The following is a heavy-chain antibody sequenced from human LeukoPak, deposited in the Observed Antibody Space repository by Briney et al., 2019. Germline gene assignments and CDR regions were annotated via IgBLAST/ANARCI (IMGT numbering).Heavy chain of an antibody. V-gene: IGHV4-4*07. CDR1: GGSINSHY. CDR3: ARDRGAYDY. CDR2: IYSSGST. J-gene: IGHJ4*02. Sequence: PSETLSLTCTVSGGSINSHYWSWIRQPAGKGLEWIGCIYSSGSTNHNPSLKSRVTMSVDTSKNQISLKLSSVTAADTAVYYCARDRGAYDYWGQGTLATVSS. D-gene: IGHD5-12*01.